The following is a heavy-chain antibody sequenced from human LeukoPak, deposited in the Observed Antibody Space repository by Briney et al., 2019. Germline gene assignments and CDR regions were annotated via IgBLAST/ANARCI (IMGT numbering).Heavy chain of an antibody. CDR3: AKSPNVRGIDYAALDF. J-gene: IGHJ3*01. D-gene: IGHD4-17*01. CDR2: LSGSGDST. Sequence: GGSLRLSCAVSGFTFRSYAMSWVRQAPGKGLEWVSALSGSGDSTYYADSVKGRLTISRDNSKNTLYLQMNSLRVEDTAVYHRAKSPNVRGIDYAALDFWGQGTMVTVSS. V-gene: IGHV3-23*01. CDR1: GFTFRSYA.